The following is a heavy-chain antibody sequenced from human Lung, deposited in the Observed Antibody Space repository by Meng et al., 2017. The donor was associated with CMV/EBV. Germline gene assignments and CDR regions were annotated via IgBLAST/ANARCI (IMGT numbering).Heavy chain of an antibody. V-gene: IGHV3-23*03. CDR1: GFTFTSYG. D-gene: IGHD3/OR15-3a*01. CDR3: VKGAAGLAP. CDR2: IYNDGSRT. Sequence: GGSLRLSCAASGFTFTSYGMSWVRQAPGKGLEWVSLIYNDGSRTYYADPVKGRFTISRDNSKNTVSLQMNNLRVEDSAVYYCVKGAAGLAPWGQGTLVTVPS. J-gene: IGHJ4*02.